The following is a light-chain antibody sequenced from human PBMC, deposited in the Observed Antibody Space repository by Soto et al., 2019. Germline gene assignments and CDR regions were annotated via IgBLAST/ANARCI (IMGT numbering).Light chain of an antibody. J-gene: IGKJ1*01. V-gene: IGKV3-11*01. CDR1: ESVNIY. Sequence: EIVLTQSPATLSLSPGESATLSCRASESVNIYISWYQQKAAQAPRLLIYDASNRATGIPTRFSGSGSGTDFSITISSLEPEDFAVYCGQQRPNWPWTTFGQGTSVELK. CDR3: QQRPNWPWTT. CDR2: DAS.